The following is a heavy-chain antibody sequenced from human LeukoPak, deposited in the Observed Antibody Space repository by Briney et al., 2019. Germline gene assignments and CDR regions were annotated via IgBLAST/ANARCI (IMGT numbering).Heavy chain of an antibody. Sequence: PSETLSLTCTVSGGSISSGDYYCSWIRQPPGTGLEWIGYIYYSGSTYYNPSLKSRVTISVDTSKNQFSLKLSSVTAADTAVYYCARTPILERLGTDYWGQGTLVTVSS. CDR1: GGSISSGDYY. V-gene: IGHV4-30-4*08. CDR2: IYYSGST. J-gene: IGHJ4*02. CDR3: ARTPILERLGTDY. D-gene: IGHD3-3*01.